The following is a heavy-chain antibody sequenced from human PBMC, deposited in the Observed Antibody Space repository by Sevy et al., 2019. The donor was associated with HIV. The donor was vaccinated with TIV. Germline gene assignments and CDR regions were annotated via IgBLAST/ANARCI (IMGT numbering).Heavy chain of an antibody. V-gene: IGHV4-4*07. J-gene: IGHJ4*02. CDR3: ARAGFGELFDY. CDR2: IHTSGNT. D-gene: IGHD3-10*01. Sequence: SETLSLTCTVSIGSISNNYWNWIRQPAGKGVEWIGRIHTSGNTNYNPSLRSRVTVSVDTSKNQFSLKLNSVTAADTAVYYCARAGFGELFDYWGQGTLVTVSS. CDR1: IGSISNNY.